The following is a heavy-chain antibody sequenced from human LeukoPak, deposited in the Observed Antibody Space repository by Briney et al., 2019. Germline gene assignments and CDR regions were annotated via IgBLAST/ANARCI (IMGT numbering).Heavy chain of an antibody. Sequence: GGSLRLSCAASGFTFSSYEMNWVRQAPGKGLEWVSYISSGGSAIYYADSVKGRFTISRDNAKNSLYLQMNSLRAEDTAVYYCARGGSSRAKNYFDYSGQGTLVTVSS. CDR3: ARGGSSRAKNYFDY. CDR1: GFTFSSYE. D-gene: IGHD1-26*01. J-gene: IGHJ4*02. CDR2: ISSGGSAI. V-gene: IGHV3-48*03.